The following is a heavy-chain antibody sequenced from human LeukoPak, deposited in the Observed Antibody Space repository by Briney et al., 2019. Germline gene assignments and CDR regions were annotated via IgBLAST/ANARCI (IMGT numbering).Heavy chain of an antibody. Sequence: ASAKVSCKAAGYTFTGYDMYRVRHAPGQRLKWMGWINPNSGGTNYAQKFQGRVTMTRDTSISTAYMELSRLRSDDTAVYYCATFEYTSSSLNYWGQGTLVTVSS. CDR3: ATFEYTSSSLNY. CDR1: GYTFTGYD. V-gene: IGHV1-2*02. D-gene: IGHD6-6*01. J-gene: IGHJ4*02. CDR2: INPNSGGT.